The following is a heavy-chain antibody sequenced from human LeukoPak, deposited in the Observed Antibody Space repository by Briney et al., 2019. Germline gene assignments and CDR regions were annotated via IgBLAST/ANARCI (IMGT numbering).Heavy chain of an antibody. V-gene: IGHV3-23*01. CDR3: ARDYPDGGGGRYFDWLPAF. CDR2: ISGSGGSP. D-gene: IGHD3-9*01. J-gene: IGHJ4*02. Sequence: GGSLRLSCAGSGFTFSSHAMSWVRQTPGKGLEWISLISGSGGSPYYADSVLGRFTISRDNAKNSLYLQMNSLRVEDTAVYYCARDYPDGGGGRYFDWLPAFWGQGTLVTVSS. CDR1: GFTFSSHA.